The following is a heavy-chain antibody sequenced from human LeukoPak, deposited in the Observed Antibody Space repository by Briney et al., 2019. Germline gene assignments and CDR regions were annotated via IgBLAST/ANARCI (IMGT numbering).Heavy chain of an antibody. CDR2: ISGSGGST. CDR1: GFTFSSYA. D-gene: IGHD5-12*01. Sequence: PGGSLRLSCAASGFTFSSYAMSWVRQAPGKGLGWVSAISGSGGSTYYADSVKGRFTISRDNSKNTLYLQMNSLRAEDTAVYYCAKGLGYSGYDGPLDYWGQGTLVTVSS. CDR3: AKGLGYSGYDGPLDY. J-gene: IGHJ4*02. V-gene: IGHV3-23*01.